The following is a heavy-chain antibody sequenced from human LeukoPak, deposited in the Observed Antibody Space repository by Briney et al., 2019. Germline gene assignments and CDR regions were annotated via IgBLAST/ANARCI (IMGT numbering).Heavy chain of an antibody. CDR3: ARLRGGKETFNWFDP. CDR1: GGSISSSSYY. V-gene: IGHV4-39*01. CDR2: IYYSGST. Sequence: SETLSLTCTVSGGSISSSSYYWGWIRQPPGKGLEWIGSIYYSGSTYYNPSLKSRVTISVDTSKNQFSLKLSSVTAADTAVYYCARLRGGKETFNWFDPWGQGTLVTVSS. J-gene: IGHJ5*02. D-gene: IGHD3-16*01.